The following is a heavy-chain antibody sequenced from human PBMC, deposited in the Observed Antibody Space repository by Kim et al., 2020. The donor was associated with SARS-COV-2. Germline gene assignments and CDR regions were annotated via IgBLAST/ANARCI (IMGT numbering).Heavy chain of an antibody. J-gene: IGHJ4*02. CDR2: GTI. Sequence: GTIYYADSVEGRFTISRDNSKNTLHLQRNSLTAEDSAVYFCAREEGPLDYWGQGTLVTVSS. V-gene: IGHV3-53*01. CDR3: AREEGPLDY.